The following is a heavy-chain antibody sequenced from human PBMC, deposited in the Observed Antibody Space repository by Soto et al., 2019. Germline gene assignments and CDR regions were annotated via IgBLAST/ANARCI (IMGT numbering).Heavy chain of an antibody. J-gene: IGHJ4*02. V-gene: IGHV4-34*01. CDR1: GGSFSGYY. CDR3: ARRYSGYDYRVEDY. Sequence: SETLSLTCAVYGGSFSGYYWSWIRQPPGKGLEWIGEINHSGSTNYNPSLKSRVTISVDTSKNQFSLKLSSVTAADTAVYYCARRYSGYDYRVEDYWGQGTLVTASS. D-gene: IGHD5-12*01. CDR2: INHSGST.